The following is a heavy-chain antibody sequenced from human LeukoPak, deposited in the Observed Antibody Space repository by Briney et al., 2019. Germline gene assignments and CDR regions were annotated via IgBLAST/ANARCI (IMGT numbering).Heavy chain of an antibody. CDR1: GYTFTSYY. J-gene: IGHJ6*02. CDR2: INPNSGGT. Sequence: VASVNVSCKASGYTFTSYYMHWVRQAPGQGLEWMGRINPNSGGTNYAQKFQGRVTMTRDTSISTAYMELSRLRSDDTAVYYCARDGQRGFLEWLRPYYYYYYGMDVWGQGTTVTVSS. V-gene: IGHV1-2*06. CDR3: ARDGQRGFLEWLRPYYYYYYGMDV. D-gene: IGHD3-3*01.